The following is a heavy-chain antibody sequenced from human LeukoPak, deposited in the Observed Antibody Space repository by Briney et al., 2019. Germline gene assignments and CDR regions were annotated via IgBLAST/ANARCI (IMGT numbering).Heavy chain of an antibody. CDR3: AKESGKFDY. J-gene: IGHJ4*02. CDR2: ISADRGST. CDR1: GINFADYA. V-gene: IGHV3-43*02. Sequence: QSGGSLRLSCVVSGINFADYAMHWVRQPPGKGLEWVSLISADRGSTFSADSVKGRFSISRDNSKNSLYLQMNSLRSEDTAMYYCAKESGKFDYWGQGTLVAVSS.